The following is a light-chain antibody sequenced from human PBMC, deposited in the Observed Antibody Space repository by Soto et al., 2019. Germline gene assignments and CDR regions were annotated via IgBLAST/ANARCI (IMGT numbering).Light chain of an antibody. CDR1: QSVSSSY. Sequence: TQSPSTLSAFVGDRATLSCRASQSVSSSYLAWYQQKPGQAPRLLIYGASSRATGIPDRFSGSGSGTDFTLTISRLEPEDFAVYYCQQYGSSPPITFGQGTRLEIK. J-gene: IGKJ5*01. CDR2: GAS. V-gene: IGKV3-20*01. CDR3: QQYGSSPPIT.